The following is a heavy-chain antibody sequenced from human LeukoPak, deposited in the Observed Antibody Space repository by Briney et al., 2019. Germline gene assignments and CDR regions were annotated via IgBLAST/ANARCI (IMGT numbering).Heavy chain of an antibody. V-gene: IGHV4-34*01. D-gene: IGHD5-18*01. CDR1: GGSFSGYY. J-gene: IGHJ4*02. Sequence: PSETLSLTCAVHGGSFSGYYWSWIRQPPGKGLEWIGEINHSGSTNYNPSLKSRVTISVDTSKNQFSLKLSSVTAADTAVYYCARRRRGYSYGYIDYWGQGTLVTVSS. CDR2: INHSGST. CDR3: ARRRRGYSYGYIDY.